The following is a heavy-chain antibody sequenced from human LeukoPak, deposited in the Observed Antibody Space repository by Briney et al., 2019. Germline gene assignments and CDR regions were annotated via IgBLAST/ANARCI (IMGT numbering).Heavy chain of an antibody. J-gene: IGHJ4*02. Sequence: SETLSLTCTVSGGSISSYYWSWIRQPPGKGLEWIGYIYYSGSTNYNPSLKSRVTISVDTSKNQFSLKLSSVTAADTAVYYCARRGKGGKVDYWGQGTLVTVSS. CDR1: GGSISSYY. V-gene: IGHV4-59*01. CDR3: ARRGKGGKVDY. CDR2: IYYSGST. D-gene: IGHD3-16*01.